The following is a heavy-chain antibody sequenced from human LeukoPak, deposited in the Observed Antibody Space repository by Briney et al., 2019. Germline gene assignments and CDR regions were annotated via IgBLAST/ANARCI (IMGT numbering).Heavy chain of an antibody. V-gene: IGHV4-4*07. D-gene: IGHD1-26*01. CDR1: GGSISSYY. Sequence: SETLSLTCTVSGGSISSYYWSWIRQPAGKGLEWIGRIYTSGSTNYNPSLKSRVTMSIDTSKNEFSLKLSSVTAADTAVYYCARTIVGAISRAFDIWGQGTMVTVSS. CDR2: IYTSGST. J-gene: IGHJ3*02. CDR3: ARTIVGAISRAFDI.